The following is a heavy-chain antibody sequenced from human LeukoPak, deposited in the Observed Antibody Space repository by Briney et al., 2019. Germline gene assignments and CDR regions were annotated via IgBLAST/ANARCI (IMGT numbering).Heavy chain of an antibody. D-gene: IGHD4-11*01. CDR1: GFTFSRYG. V-gene: IGHV3-23*01. Sequence: PGGSLRLSCAGSGFTFSRYGMAWVRQAPGKGLEWVSAIIGSGRGTEYAEFAKGRFTISRDNSRDTLFLDMTNVRAEDTAVYYCAADPNRDYIGAWGYWGRGTLVTVSS. CDR2: IIGSGRGT. J-gene: IGHJ1*01. CDR3: AADPNRDYIGAWGY.